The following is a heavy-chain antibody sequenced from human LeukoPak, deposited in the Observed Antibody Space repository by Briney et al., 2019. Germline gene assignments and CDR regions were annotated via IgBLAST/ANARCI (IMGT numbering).Heavy chain of an antibody. CDR3: ARGFSAAGGSDP. D-gene: IGHD6-13*01. Sequence: GGSLRLSCAASGFTFSSYSMNWVRQAPGKGLEWVSFISSGSTYTYYADSVKGRFTISRDNAKNSLYLQMNGLRAEDTAMYYCARGFSAAGGSDPWGQGTLVTVSS. J-gene: IGHJ5*02. CDR2: ISSGSTYT. V-gene: IGHV3-21*04. CDR1: GFTFSSYS.